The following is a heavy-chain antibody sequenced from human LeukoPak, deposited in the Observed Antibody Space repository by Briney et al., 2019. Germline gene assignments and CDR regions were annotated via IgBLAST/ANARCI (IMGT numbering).Heavy chain of an antibody. CDR2: ISSSSSYI. Sequence: GGSLRLSCAASGFTFSSYSMNWVRQAPGKGLEWVSSISSSSSYIYYADSVKGRFTISRDNAKNSLYLQMNSLRAEDTAVYYCARDLGIAAAGTYYMDVWGKGTTVTASS. J-gene: IGHJ6*03. CDR3: ARDLGIAAAGTYYMDV. CDR1: GFTFSSYS. V-gene: IGHV3-21*01. D-gene: IGHD6-13*01.